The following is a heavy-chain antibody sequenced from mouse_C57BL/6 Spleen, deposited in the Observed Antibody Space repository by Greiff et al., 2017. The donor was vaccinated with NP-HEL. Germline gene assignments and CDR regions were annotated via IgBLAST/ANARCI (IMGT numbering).Heavy chain of an antibody. CDR1: GYTFTSYW. D-gene: IGHD1-1*01. CDR3: ARGRNGSSFSWFAY. CDR2: IHPNSGST. J-gene: IGHJ3*01. V-gene: IGHV1-64*01. Sequence: VQLQQPGAELVKPGASVKLSCKASGYTFTSYWMHWVKQRPGQGLEWIGMIHPNSGSTNYNEKFKSKATLTVDKSSSTAYMQLSSLTSEDSAVYYCARGRNGSSFSWFAYWGQGTLVTVSA.